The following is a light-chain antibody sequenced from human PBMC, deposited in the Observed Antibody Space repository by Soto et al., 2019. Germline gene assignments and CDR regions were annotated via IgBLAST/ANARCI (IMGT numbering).Light chain of an antibody. J-gene: IGKJ1*01. V-gene: IGKV3-15*01. CDR2: GAS. Sequence: EVVMTQSPATLSVSPGERATLSCRASQSVSSNLAWYQQKPGQAPRLLIYGASTRATGIPARFSGSGSGTEFTLTISRLEPEDFAVYYCQHSGDFRWTFGQGTKVDI. CDR3: QHSGDFRWT. CDR1: QSVSSN.